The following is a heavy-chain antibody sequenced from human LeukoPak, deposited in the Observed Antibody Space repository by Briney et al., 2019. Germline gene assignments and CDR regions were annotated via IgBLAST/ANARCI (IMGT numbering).Heavy chain of an antibody. Sequence: GGSLRLSCAASGFTFSSYGMHWVRQAPGKGLEWVAVIWYDGSNKYYADSVKGRFTISRDNAKNSLYLQMNSLRAEDTAVYYCARGHCSSTSCNPYYMDVWGKGTTVTVSS. J-gene: IGHJ6*03. CDR3: ARGHCSSTSCNPYYMDV. V-gene: IGHV3-33*01. CDR1: GFTFSSYG. CDR2: IWYDGSNK. D-gene: IGHD2-2*01.